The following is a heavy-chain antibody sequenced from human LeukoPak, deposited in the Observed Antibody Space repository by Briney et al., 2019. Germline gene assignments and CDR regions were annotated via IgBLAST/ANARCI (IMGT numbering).Heavy chain of an antibody. J-gene: IGHJ4*02. CDR2: ISADNGDT. D-gene: IGHD1-1*01. CDR1: GYTFTNYG. V-gene: IGHV1-18*01. CDR3: ATDVDPYKFDC. Sequence: ASVKVSCKASGYTFTNYGISWVGQAPAQGLEGMGCISADNGDTNYARKFRGRVTMTTDTYTSTAYMELRSLRSDDTAVYYCATDVDPYKFDCWGQGTLVTVSS.